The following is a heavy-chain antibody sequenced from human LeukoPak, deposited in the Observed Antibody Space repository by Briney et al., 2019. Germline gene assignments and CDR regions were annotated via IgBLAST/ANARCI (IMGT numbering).Heavy chain of an antibody. V-gene: IGHV1-2*02. D-gene: IGHD3-22*01. CDR2: INPNSGGT. CDR3: ARHYYDRGFDP. CDR1: GYTFTDYY. J-gene: IGHJ5*02. Sequence: ASVTVSYMASGYTFTDYYMHWVRQAPGQGLEWMGWINPNSGGTNYAQKFQGRVTMARDTSISTAYMELSRLRSDDTAVYYCARHYYDRGFDPWGQGTLVTVSS.